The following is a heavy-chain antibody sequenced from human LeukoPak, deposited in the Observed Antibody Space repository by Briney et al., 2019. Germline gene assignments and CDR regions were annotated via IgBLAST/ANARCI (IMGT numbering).Heavy chain of an antibody. D-gene: IGHD2-21*02. CDR1: GYSISSGYY. CDR2: IYHSGST. V-gene: IGHV4-38-2*02. CDR3: ARGGTAIGY. J-gene: IGHJ4*02. Sequence: SETLSLTCTVSGYSISSGYYWGWIRQPPGKGLEWIGSIYHSGSTYYNPSLKSRVTISVDTSKNQFSLKLSSVTAADTAVYYCARGGTAIGYWGQGTLVTVSS.